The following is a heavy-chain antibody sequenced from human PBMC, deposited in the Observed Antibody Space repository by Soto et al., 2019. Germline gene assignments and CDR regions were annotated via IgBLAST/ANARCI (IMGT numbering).Heavy chain of an antibody. J-gene: IGHJ6*04. D-gene: IGHD2-2*02. CDR1: SGSITSNNW. Sequence: SETLSLTCAVSSGSITSNNWWTWVRQSPGKGLEWIGEIYHSGRTTYNPSLESRVTISVDTSKNHFSLELSSVTAADTAMYYCARSYCSSTLCYSSILDVSGKGTTVTVSS. CDR3: ARSYCSSTLCYSSILDV. V-gene: IGHV4-4*02. CDR2: IYHSGRT.